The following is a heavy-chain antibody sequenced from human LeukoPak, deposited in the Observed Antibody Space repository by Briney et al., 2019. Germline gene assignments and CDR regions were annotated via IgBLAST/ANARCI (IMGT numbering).Heavy chain of an antibody. D-gene: IGHD6-19*01. Sequence: SETLSLTCTVSGDSISSSSSYWGWIRQPPGEGLEWIGSIYYSGSTYYNTSLKSRVTISVDTSKNQFSLQLNSVTPEDTAVYYCARDRFPRVAVAGTRGGFDIWGQGTMVTVSS. CDR2: IYYSGST. CDR3: ARDRFPRVAVAGTRGGFDI. CDR1: GDSISSSSSY. J-gene: IGHJ3*02. V-gene: IGHV4-39*02.